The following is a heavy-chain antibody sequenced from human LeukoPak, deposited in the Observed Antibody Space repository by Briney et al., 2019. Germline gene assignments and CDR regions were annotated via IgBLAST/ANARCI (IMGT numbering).Heavy chain of an antibody. Sequence: GGSLRLSCAASGFTFSSFSLNWVRQALGKGLEWVSSISSSSSFIYYADSVKGRFTISRDNAKNSLYLQMNSLRAEDTAVYYCARDNQPGIAAYWGQGTLVTVSS. CDR2: ISSSSSFI. CDR3: ARDNQPGIAAY. D-gene: IGHD6-13*01. J-gene: IGHJ4*02. CDR1: GFTFSSFS. V-gene: IGHV3-21*01.